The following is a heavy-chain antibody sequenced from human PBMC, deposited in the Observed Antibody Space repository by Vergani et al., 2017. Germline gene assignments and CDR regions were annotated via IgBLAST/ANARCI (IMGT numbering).Heavy chain of an antibody. CDR1: GGTFSSYA. J-gene: IGHJ3*02. D-gene: IGHD4-17*01. V-gene: IGHV1-69*12. Sequence: QVQLVQSGAEVKKPGSSVKVSCKASGGTFSSYAISWVRQAPGQGLEWMGGIIPIFGTANYAQKFQGRVTITADESTSTAYMELSSLISEDTAVYYCARARELGYGDPDAFDIWGQGTMVTVSS. CDR2: IIPIFGTA. CDR3: ARARELGYGDPDAFDI.